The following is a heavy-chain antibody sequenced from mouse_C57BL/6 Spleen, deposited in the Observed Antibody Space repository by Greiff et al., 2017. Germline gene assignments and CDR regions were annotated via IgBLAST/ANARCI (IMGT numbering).Heavy chain of an antibody. V-gene: IGHV5-16*01. D-gene: IGHD2-3*01. CDR3: ARFYDGYDGFDY. Sequence: EVHLVESEGGLVQPGSSMKLSCTASGFTFSDYYMAWVRQVPEKGLEWVANINYDGSSTYYLDSLKSRFIISRDNAKNILYLQMSSLKSEDTATYYCARFYDGYDGFDYWGQGTTLTVSS. CDR1: GFTFSDYY. CDR2: INYDGSST. J-gene: IGHJ2*01.